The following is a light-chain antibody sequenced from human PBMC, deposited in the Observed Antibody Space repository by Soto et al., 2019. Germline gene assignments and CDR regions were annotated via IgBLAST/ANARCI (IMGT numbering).Light chain of an antibody. CDR2: RND. Sequence: QSVLTQPSSVSGTPGQGVTISCSGSIYNIGNNYVYWFQQLPGTAPKVLSNRNDQRPSGVPDRFSGSKSGTSASLAISGLRSEDEADYYCAAWDDTVRSYVFGTGTKVTVL. V-gene: IGLV1-47*01. J-gene: IGLJ1*01. CDR1: IYNIGNNY. CDR3: AAWDDTVRSYV.